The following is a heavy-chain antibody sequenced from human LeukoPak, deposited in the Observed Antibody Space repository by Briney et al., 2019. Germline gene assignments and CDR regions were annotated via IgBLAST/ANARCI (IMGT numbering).Heavy chain of an antibody. CDR3: VRYKIVGPTLFDY. CDR2: IKQDGSEK. J-gene: IGHJ4*02. V-gene: IGHV3-7*01. D-gene: IGHD1-26*01. CDR1: GFTFSTYW. Sequence: GGSLILSCAASGFTFSTYWMSWVRQAPGKGLEWVAIIKQDGSEKNYVDSVRGRFTISRDNAESSLYLQMNSLRVEDTALYFCVRYKIVGPTLFDYWGQGTLVTVSS.